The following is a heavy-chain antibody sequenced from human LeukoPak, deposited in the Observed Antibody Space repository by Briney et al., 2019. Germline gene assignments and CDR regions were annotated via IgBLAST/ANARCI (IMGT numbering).Heavy chain of an antibody. V-gene: IGHV4-59*11. J-gene: IGHJ5*02. CDR1: GDSLSSHY. CDR2: IYYSGST. Sequence: SETLSLTCTVSGDSLSSHYWSWIRQPPGKALEWIGYIYYSGSTNYNPSLKSRVTISVDTSKNQFSLKLSSVTAVDTAVYYCARDRLQWFDPWGQGTLVTVSS. D-gene: IGHD4-11*01. CDR3: ARDRLQWFDP.